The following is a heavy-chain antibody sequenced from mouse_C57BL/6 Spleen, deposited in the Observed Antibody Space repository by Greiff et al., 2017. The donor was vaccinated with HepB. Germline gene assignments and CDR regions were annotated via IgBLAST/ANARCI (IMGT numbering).Heavy chain of an antibody. Sequence: VQLKQSGAELVRPGASVKLSCTASGFNIKDDYMHWVKQRPEQGLEWIGWIDPENGDTEYASKFQGKATITADTSSNTAYLQLSSLTSEDTAVYYCTTSDGNPFDYWGQGTTLTVSS. CDR1: GFNIKDDY. J-gene: IGHJ2*01. D-gene: IGHD2-1*01. V-gene: IGHV14-4*01. CDR2: IDPENGDT. CDR3: TTSDGNPFDY.